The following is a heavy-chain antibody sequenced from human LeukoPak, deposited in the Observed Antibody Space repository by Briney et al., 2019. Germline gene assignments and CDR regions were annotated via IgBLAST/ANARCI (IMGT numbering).Heavy chain of an antibody. Sequence: SVKVSCKASGGTSSSYAISWVRQAPGQGLEWMGGIIPIFGTANYAQKFQGRVTITTDESTSTAYMELSSLRSEDTAVYCCARDGKTGGGYYYMDVWGKGTTVTVSS. CDR2: IIPIFGTA. CDR3: ARDGKTGGGYYYMDV. J-gene: IGHJ6*03. V-gene: IGHV1-69*05. D-gene: IGHD1-26*01. CDR1: GGTSSSYA.